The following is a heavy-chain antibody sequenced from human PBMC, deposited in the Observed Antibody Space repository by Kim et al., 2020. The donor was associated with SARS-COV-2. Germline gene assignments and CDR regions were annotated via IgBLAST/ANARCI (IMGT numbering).Heavy chain of an antibody. J-gene: IGHJ4*02. CDR2: ISWNSGSI. CDR1: GFTFDDYA. V-gene: IGHV3-9*01. CDR3: AKDMKRGWFGEVTFDY. D-gene: IGHD3-10*01. Sequence: GGSLRLSCAASGFTFDDYAMHWVRQAPGKGLEWVSGISWNSGSIGYADSVKGRFTISRDNAKNSLYLQMNSLRAEDTAVYYCAKDMKRGWFGEVTFDYWGQGTPVTVSS.